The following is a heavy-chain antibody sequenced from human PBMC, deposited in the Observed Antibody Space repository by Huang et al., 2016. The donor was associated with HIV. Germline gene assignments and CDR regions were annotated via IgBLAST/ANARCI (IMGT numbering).Heavy chain of an antibody. CDR3: ARSAYGDLDY. CDR2: MNPNTGNT. CDR1: VYTFTNYD. Sequence: QVHLVQSGAEVKKPGASVKVSCKASVYTFTNYDINWVRQAPGRGLEWMGGMNPNTGNTGCAQSFQGRVTMTRKTSITTAYMELTSLTSEDTAVYYCARSAYGDLDYWGLGTLVIVSS. V-gene: IGHV1-8*02. J-gene: IGHJ4*02. D-gene: IGHD4-17*01.